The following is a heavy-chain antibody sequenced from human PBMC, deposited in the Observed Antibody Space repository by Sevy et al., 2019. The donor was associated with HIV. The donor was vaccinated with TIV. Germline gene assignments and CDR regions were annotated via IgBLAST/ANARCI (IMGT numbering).Heavy chain of an antibody. Sequence: LRLSCAASGFTFSSYSMNWVRQAPGKGLEWVSSISSSSSYIYYADSVKGRFTISRDNAKNSLYLQMNSLRAEDTAVYYCARTTVDTATYYYYGMDVWGQGTTVTVSS. CDR1: GFTFSSYS. CDR3: ARTTVDTATYYYYGMDV. V-gene: IGHV3-21*01. CDR2: ISSSSSYI. D-gene: IGHD5-18*01. J-gene: IGHJ6*02.